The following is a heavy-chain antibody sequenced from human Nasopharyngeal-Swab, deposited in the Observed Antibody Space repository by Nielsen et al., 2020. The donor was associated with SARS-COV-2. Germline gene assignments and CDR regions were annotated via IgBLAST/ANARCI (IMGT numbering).Heavy chain of an antibody. V-gene: IGHV3-23*01. Sequence: GESLKISCAASGFTFSSYAMSWVRQAPGKGLEWVSAISGSGGSTYYADSVKGRFTISRDNSKNTLYLQMNSLRADDTAVYYCAKEATLGGVGDYYYMDVWGKGTTVT. CDR3: AKEATLGGVGDYYYMDV. J-gene: IGHJ6*03. CDR2: ISGSGGST. CDR1: GFTFSSYA. D-gene: IGHD3-16*01.